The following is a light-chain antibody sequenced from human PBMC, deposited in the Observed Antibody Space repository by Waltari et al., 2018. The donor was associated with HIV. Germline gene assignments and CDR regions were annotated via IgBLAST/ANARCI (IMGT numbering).Light chain of an antibody. J-gene: IGLJ1*01. CDR1: TGDFSTYER. CDR3: ALYIDITTPYV. CDR2: DVN. V-gene: IGLV2-18*01. Sequence: QSALTQPPSVSGSTGQSVTMPCTGNTGDFSTYERISWYHQSPGTAPNAVIHDVNNRPSVVPDRFSGYKFDDTASLTISGLQTEDDGDYYCALYIDITTPYVFGTGTRVTVL.